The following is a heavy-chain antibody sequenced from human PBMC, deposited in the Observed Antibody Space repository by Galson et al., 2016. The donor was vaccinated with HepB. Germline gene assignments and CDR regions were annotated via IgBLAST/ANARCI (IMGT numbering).Heavy chain of an antibody. CDR2: IYNSGNT. D-gene: IGHD2-15*01. CDR3: ARDSGDDIVVWNN. Sequence: SLRLSCAASGFTVSTNFMSWVRQAPGKGLEWVSLIYNSGNTYYAESVRGRFTISRDNSKNTLYLQMNSLRVEDTAVYYCARDSGDDIVVWNNWGQGTLVTVSS. J-gene: IGHJ4*02. CDR1: GFTVSTNF. V-gene: IGHV3-53*01.